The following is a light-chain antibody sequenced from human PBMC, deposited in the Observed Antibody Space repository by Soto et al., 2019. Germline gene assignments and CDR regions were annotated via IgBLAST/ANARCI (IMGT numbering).Light chain of an antibody. CDR2: EAS. CDR1: LSISNS. V-gene: IGKV3-11*01. J-gene: IGKJ1*01. Sequence: EIVLTQSPATLSLSPGERATLSCRASLSISNSLAWYQQKPGQAPRLLIYEASSRATGIPDRFSGSGSGTDYTLTIGSLEPDDFATYYCQQYNGYSRTFGQGTKVDI. CDR3: QQYNGYSRT.